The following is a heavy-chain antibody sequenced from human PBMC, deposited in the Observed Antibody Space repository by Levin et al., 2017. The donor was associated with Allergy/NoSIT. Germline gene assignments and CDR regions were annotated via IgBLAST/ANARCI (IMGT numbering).Heavy chain of an antibody. CDR2: ITDSGGST. D-gene: IGHD3-22*01. V-gene: IGHV3-23*01. J-gene: IGHJ4*02. CDR3: KKKGVVRDSRGAYYFDY. Sequence: GRQGAGKGLEWVSAITDSGGSTYYADAVKGRFTISRDNSKNTLYLQMNSLRAEDTAVYYCKKKGVVRDSRGAYYFDYWGQGTLVTVSS.